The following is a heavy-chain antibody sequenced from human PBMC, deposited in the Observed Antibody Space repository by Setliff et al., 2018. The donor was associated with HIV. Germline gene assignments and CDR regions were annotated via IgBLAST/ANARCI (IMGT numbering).Heavy chain of an antibody. J-gene: IGHJ5*02. D-gene: IGHD6-13*01. CDR1: GGSFSGYS. CDR2: IDQSGST. Sequence: SETLSLTCAVYGGSFSGYSWTWIRQPPGKGLEWIGEIDQSGSTNYNPSLKSRATISVDKSKNQFSLNLRSVTAADTAVYYCAREAQYSSSWSGRRVTWFDAWGQGTPVTVSS. V-gene: IGHV4-34*01. CDR3: AREAQYSSSWSGRRVTWFDA.